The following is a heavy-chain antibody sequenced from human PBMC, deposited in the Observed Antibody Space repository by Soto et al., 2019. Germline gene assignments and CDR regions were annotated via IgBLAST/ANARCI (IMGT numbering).Heavy chain of an antibody. J-gene: IGHJ3*02. V-gene: IGHV4-4*02. D-gene: IGHD6-19*01. CDR3: ARREEAVAGYDAFDI. CDR1: GGSISSSNW. Sequence: QVQLQESGPGLVKPSGTLSLTCAVSGGSISSSNWWSWVRQPPGKGLEWIGGIYRSGSTNYNPSLKSRVTISVDKSKNQFSLKLSSVTAADTAVYYCARREEAVAGYDAFDIWGQGTMVTVSS. CDR2: IYRSGST.